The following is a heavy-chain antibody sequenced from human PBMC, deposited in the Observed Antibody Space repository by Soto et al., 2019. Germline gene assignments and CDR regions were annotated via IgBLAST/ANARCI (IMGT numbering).Heavy chain of an antibody. V-gene: IGHV1-18*01. J-gene: IGHJ6*02. CDR1: GCTFTSYG. D-gene: IGHD2-2*01. CDR2: ISAYNGNT. Sequence: GASVKVSCKASGCTFTSYGISWVRQAPGQGLEWMGWISAYNGNTNYAQKLQGRVTMTTDTSTSTAYMELRSLRSDDTAVYYCARNVPSQDIVVVPAAMDVWGQGTTVTVS. CDR3: ARNVPSQDIVVVPAAMDV.